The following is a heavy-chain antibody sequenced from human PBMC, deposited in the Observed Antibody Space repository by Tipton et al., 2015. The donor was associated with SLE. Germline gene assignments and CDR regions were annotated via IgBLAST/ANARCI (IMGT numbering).Heavy chain of an antibody. CDR2: IIPIFGTA. D-gene: IGHD4-11*01. J-gene: IGHJ4*02. Sequence: QLVQSGAEVKKPGSSVKVSCKTSGGTFSTDAISWVRQAPGRGIEWMGGIIPIFGTANYPQRFQGRVTITADESTNTAYVELNSLRSEDTAVYYCARCTTTVTTCDYWGQGTLVTVSS. V-gene: IGHV1-69*01. CDR1: GGTFSTDA. CDR3: ARCTTTVTTCDY.